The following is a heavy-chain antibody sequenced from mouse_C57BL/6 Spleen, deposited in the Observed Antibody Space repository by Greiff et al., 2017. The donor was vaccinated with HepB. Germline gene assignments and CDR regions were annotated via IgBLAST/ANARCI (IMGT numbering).Heavy chain of an antibody. D-gene: IGHD2-3*01. Sequence: EVMLVESGEGLVKPGGSLKLSCAASGFTFSSYAMSWVRQTPEKRLEWVAYISSGGDYIYYADTVKGRFTISRDNARNTLYLQMSSLKSEDTAMYYCTMDGSSWFAYWGQGTLVTVSA. CDR3: TMDGSSWFAY. CDR1: GFTFSSYA. CDR2: ISSGGDYI. V-gene: IGHV5-9-1*02. J-gene: IGHJ3*01.